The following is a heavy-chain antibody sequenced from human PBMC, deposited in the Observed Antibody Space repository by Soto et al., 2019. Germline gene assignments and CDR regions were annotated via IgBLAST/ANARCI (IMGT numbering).Heavy chain of an antibody. D-gene: IGHD2-2*01. CDR1: GYTFTSYD. CDR3: ARGLDCSSTSCYARRGSATYYYYYMDV. Sequence: GASVKVSCKASGYTFTSYDINWVRQATGQGLEWMGWMNPNSGNTGYAQKFQGRVTMTRNTSISTAYMELSSLRSEDTAVYYCARGLDCSSTSCYARRGSATYYYYYMDVWGKGTTVTVSS. J-gene: IGHJ6*03. V-gene: IGHV1-8*01. CDR2: MNPNSGNT.